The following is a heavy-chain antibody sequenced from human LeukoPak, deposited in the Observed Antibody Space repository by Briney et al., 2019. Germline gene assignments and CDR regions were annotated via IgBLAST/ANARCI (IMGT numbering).Heavy chain of an antibody. CDR3: ATAVRGVTNSLVY. D-gene: IGHD3-10*01. CDR1: GYTFTGYY. CDR2: INPNSGGT. J-gene: IGHJ4*02. Sequence: ASVKVSCKASGYTFTGYYMHWVRQAPGQGLEWMGWINPNSGGTNYAQKFQGRVTMTRDTSISTAYMELSRLRSDDTAVYYCATAVRGVTNSLVYWGQGTLVTVSS. V-gene: IGHV1-2*02.